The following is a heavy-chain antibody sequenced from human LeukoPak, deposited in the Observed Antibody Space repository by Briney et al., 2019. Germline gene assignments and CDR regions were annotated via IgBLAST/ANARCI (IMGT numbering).Heavy chain of an antibody. J-gene: IGHJ3*02. CDR1: GFTFSSYS. CDR2: ISSNSSTI. CDR3: AREGTGIAAAGRDAFDI. D-gene: IGHD6-13*01. V-gene: IGHV3-48*01. Sequence: GGSLRLSCAASGFTFSSYSMNWVRQAPGKGLEWVSYISSNSSTIYYADSVKGRFTISRDNAKNSLYLQMNSLRAEDTAVYYCAREGTGIAAAGRDAFDIWGQGTMVTVSS.